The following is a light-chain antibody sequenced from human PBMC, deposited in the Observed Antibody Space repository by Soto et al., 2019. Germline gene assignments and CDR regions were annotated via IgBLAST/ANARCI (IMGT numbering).Light chain of an antibody. CDR2: DVS. Sequence: QSALTQPRSVSGSPGQSVTISCTGTSSDVGGYNYVSWYQKHPGKAPKLMIYDVSERPSGVPDRFSGSKSGNTASLTISGLRAEDEADYYCCSYAGSYTFGAFGGGTKVTVL. J-gene: IGLJ2*01. CDR3: CSYAGSYTFGA. CDR1: SSDVGGYNY. V-gene: IGLV2-11*01.